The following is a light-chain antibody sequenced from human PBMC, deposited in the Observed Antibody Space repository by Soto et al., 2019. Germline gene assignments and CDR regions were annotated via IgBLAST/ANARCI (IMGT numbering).Light chain of an antibody. CDR1: QSVSSSY. CDR3: QQYGSSPHT. V-gene: IGKV3-20*01. CDR2: GAS. J-gene: IGKJ2*01. Sequence: EIVLRQSPGTLSLSPGERATLSCRASQSVSSSYLAWYQHKPGQAPRLLIDGASSRATGIPDRFSGSGSGTDFTLTISRLEPEDFAVYYCQQYGSSPHTFGQGTKLEIK.